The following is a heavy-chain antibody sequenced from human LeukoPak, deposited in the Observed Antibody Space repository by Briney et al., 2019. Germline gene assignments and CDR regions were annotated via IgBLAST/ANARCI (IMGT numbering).Heavy chain of an antibody. CDR2: TSSSGSSR. V-gene: IGHV3-11*04. D-gene: IGHD1-26*01. CDR3: ARALGNQLGHSRSKSAPNDY. J-gene: IGHJ4*01. CDR1: GFSFSDYY. Sequence: GGSLRLSCAVSGFSFSDYYMSWIRQAPGKGLEWVSYTSSSGSSRYYADSVKGRFTISRDNAKNSLYLQMNSLRADDTAVYHCARALGNQLGHSRSKSAPNDYWGQGTLVTVSS.